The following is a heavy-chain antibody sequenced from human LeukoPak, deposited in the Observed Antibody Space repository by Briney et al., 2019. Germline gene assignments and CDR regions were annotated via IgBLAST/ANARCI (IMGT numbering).Heavy chain of an antibody. Sequence: SETLSLTCAVSGGSISSTDWWSWVRQPPGEGLEWIGEIYHSGSTTYNPSLKSRVTISVDKSKNEFSLKLSSVTAADTAVYYCARDLRYKNNWYYYGLDVWGQGTTVIVSS. D-gene: IGHD1-1*01. CDR1: GGSISSTDW. CDR3: ARDLRYKNNWYYYGLDV. CDR2: IYHSGST. V-gene: IGHV4-4*02. J-gene: IGHJ6*02.